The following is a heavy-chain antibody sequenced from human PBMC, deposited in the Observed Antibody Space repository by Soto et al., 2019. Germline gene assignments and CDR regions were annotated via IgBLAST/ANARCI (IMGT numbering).Heavy chain of an antibody. V-gene: IGHV4-39*01. D-gene: IGHD3-16*01. J-gene: IGHJ4*02. CDR1: GGSISSTNYN. Sequence: SETLSLTCIVSGGSISSTNYNWDWVRQPPGKGLEWIGTIEYSGTTSYQSSVRSRVTISVDTSRSQFSLRLTSVTAADTAVYYWASRLQLSTYRFESWGQGTLVTVSS. CDR2: IEYSGTT. CDR3: ASRLQLSTYRFES.